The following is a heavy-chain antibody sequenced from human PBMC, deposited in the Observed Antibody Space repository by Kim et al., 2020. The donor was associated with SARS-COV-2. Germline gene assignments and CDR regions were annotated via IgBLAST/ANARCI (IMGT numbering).Heavy chain of an antibody. J-gene: IGHJ4*02. D-gene: IGHD6-13*01. V-gene: IGHV6-1*01. Sequence: DYAVSVKSRITINPDTSKNQFSLQLNSVTPEDTAVYYCARGYGSSWTIDYWGQGTLVTVSS. CDR3: ARGYGSSWTIDY.